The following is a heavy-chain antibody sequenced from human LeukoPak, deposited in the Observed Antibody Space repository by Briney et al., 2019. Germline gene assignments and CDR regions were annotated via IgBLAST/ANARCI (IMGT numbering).Heavy chain of an antibody. D-gene: IGHD4-17*01. CDR3: AAEIRIGDYEPLIGFDP. CDR1: GFTFTSSA. V-gene: IGHV1-58*01. J-gene: IGHJ5*02. CDR2: IVVGSGNT. Sequence: SVKVSCKASGFTFTSSAVQWVRQARGQRLEWIGWIVVGSGNTNYAQKFQEGVTITRGMSTSTAYMELSSLRSEDTAVYYCAAEIRIGDYEPLIGFDPWGQGTLVTVSS.